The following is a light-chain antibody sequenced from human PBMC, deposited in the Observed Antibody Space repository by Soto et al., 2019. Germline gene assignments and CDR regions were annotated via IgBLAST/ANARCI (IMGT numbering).Light chain of an antibody. CDR2: GAS. CDR3: QQYSDWPRT. Sequence: EIVMTQSPATLSVSPGERATLSCRASQSVSRNLAWYQQKPGQAPRLLIYGASTRATGFPAWFSGSGSGTEFTLTISSLQSEDFAVYYCQQYSDWPRTFGRGTKVEIK. CDR1: QSVSRN. J-gene: IGKJ1*01. V-gene: IGKV3-15*01.